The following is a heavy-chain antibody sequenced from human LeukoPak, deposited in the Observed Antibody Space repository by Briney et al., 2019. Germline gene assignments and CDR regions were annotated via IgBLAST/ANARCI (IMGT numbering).Heavy chain of an antibody. CDR3: AKASYYYDSSGYYYNEYFQH. D-gene: IGHD3-22*01. V-gene: IGHV3-23*01. Sequence: GGSLRLSCAASGFTFSSYAMSWVRQAPGKGLEWVSAISGSGGSTYYADSVKGRFTISRDNSKNTLYLQMNSLRAEDTALYYCAKASYYYDSSGYYYNEYFQHWGQGTLVTVSS. CDR2: ISGSGGST. J-gene: IGHJ1*01. CDR1: GFTFSSYA.